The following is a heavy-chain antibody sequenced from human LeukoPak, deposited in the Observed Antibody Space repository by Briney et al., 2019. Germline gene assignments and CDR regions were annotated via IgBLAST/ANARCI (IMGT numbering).Heavy chain of an antibody. Sequence: GGSLRLSCAVSGFTFSRYSMNWVRQAPGKGLEWVSVISGGSTSTFYADSVKGRFTISRDNAKNSLYLQMDSLRAEDTAVYYCARNTPSLSTNGMDAWGQGTTVTVSS. CDR1: GFTFSRYS. CDR2: ISGGSTST. D-gene: IGHD3-3*02. J-gene: IGHJ6*02. V-gene: IGHV3-21*01. CDR3: ARNTPSLSTNGMDA.